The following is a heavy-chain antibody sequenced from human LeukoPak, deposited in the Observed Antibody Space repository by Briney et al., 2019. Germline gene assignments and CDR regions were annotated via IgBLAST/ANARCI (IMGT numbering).Heavy chain of an antibody. CDR1: GFTFSSYW. V-gene: IGHV3-7*04. CDR3: ARGMTVAANWFDP. D-gene: IGHD6-19*01. Sequence: GGSLRLSCAASGFTFSSYWMNWVRQAPGKGPEWVANIKEDGSYKYYVESVKGRFTISRDNAKNSLYLQMNSLRAEDTAVYYCARGMTVAANWFDPWGQGTLVTVSS. CDR2: IKEDGSYK. J-gene: IGHJ5*02.